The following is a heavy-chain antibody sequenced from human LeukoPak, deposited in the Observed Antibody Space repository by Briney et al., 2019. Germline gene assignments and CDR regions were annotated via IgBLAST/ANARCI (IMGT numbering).Heavy chain of an antibody. V-gene: IGHV4-34*01. D-gene: IGHD3-3*01. J-gene: IGHJ4*02. CDR1: GGSFSGYY. CDR2: INHSGST. Sequence: SETLSLTCAVYGGSFSGYYWSWIRQPPGKGLEWIGEINHSGSTNYNPSLKSRVTISVDTSKNQFSLKLSSVTAADTAVYYCARTSRFYFDYWGQGTLVTVSS. CDR3: ARTSRFYFDY.